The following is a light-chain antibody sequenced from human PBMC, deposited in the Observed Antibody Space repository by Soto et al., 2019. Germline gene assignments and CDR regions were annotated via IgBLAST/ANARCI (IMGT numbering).Light chain of an antibody. CDR1: SSDVGGYNY. Sequence: QSVLTQPRSVSGSPGQSVTISCTGTSSDVGGYNYVSWYQQNPGKAPKLMIYDVSKRPSGVSDRFSGSKSANTASLIISGLQAEDEADYYCSSYTSSSTVFGTGTKLTVL. V-gene: IGLV2-11*01. CDR3: SSYTSSSTV. J-gene: IGLJ1*01. CDR2: DVS.